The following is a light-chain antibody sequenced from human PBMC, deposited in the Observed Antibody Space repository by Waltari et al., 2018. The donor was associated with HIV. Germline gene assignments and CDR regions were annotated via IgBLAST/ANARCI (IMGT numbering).Light chain of an antibody. J-gene: IGLJ2*01. CDR1: SSNIGAGSD. Sequence: QSVLTQPPSVSGAPGQRVTISCTGSSSNIGAGSDVHWNQQLPGTAPNLLIYANINRPSGVPDRFSGSKSGSSASLAITGLQAEDEAHYYCQSFDSSLTTSGVIFGGGTKLTVL. CDR2: ANI. V-gene: IGLV1-40*01. CDR3: QSFDSSLTTSGVI.